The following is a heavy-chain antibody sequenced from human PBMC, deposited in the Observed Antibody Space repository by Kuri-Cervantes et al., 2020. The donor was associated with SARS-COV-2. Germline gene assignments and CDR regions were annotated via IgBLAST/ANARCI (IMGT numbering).Heavy chain of an antibody. CDR2: IKSDGSST. CDR3: ARVPNYYGSGSYYNYYYYYGIDV. V-gene: IGHV3-74*01. Sequence: GESLKISCAASGFTFSSYWMHWVRQAPGKGLVWVSRIKSDGSSTSYADSVKGRFTISRDKAKNTLYLQMNSLRAEDTAVYYCARVPNYYGSGSYYNYYYYYGIDVWGQGTTVTVSS. D-gene: IGHD3-10*01. CDR1: GFTFSSYW. J-gene: IGHJ6*02.